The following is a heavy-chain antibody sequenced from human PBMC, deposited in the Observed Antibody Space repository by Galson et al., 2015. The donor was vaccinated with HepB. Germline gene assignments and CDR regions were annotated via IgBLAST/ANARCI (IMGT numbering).Heavy chain of an antibody. CDR1: GYYFSSYW. CDR3: ARRTGSYQSYYMDV. CDR2: IHPVDSQT. Sequence: QSGAEVKKPRESLKISCKTSGYYFSSYWIGWVRQMPGRGLEWVGNIHPVDSQTRYSPSFQGQVTISADTSINTAYLQWTSLKASDTGMYFCARRTGSYQSYYMDVWGKGTTVIVSS. J-gene: IGHJ6*03. V-gene: IGHV5-51*01. D-gene: IGHD3-10*01.